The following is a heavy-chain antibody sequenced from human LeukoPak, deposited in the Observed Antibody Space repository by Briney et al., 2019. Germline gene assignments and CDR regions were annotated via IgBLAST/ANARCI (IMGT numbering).Heavy chain of an antibody. J-gene: IGHJ6*03. CDR1: GFTFSSYS. V-gene: IGHV3-21*01. CDR2: ISSSSSYI. D-gene: IGHD3-10*01. CDR3: ARDVKAYYYGSGSYYNRPYYYYYMDV. Sequence: GGSLRLSCAASGFTFSSYSMNWVRQAPGKGLEWVSSISSSSSYIYYADSVKGRFTISRDNAKNSLYLQMNSLRAEDTAVYYCARDVKAYYYGSGSYYNRPYYYYYMDVWGKGTTVTISS.